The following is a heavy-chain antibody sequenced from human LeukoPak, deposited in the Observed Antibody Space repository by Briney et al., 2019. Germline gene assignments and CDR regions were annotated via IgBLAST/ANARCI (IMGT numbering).Heavy chain of an antibody. J-gene: IGHJ5*02. Sequence: GGSLRLSCAASGFTFSSYAMSWVRQAPGKGLEWVAVISYDGSNKYYADSVKGRFTISRDNSKNTLYLQMNSLRAEDTAVYYCAREMGYCSSTSCLFDPWGQGTLVTVSS. CDR1: GFTFSSYA. D-gene: IGHD2-2*01. CDR3: AREMGYCSSTSCLFDP. V-gene: IGHV3-30-3*01. CDR2: ISYDGSNK.